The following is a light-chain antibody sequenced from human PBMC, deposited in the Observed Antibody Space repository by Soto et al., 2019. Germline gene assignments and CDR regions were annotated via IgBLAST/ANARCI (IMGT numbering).Light chain of an antibody. Sequence: EIVLTQSPATLSLSPGERATLSCRASQSINKYLAWYQQKPGQAPRLLIYDTSNRATGIPARFSGSWSGTDFTLPISSLEPEDFAVYYCQERSNWPLLTFGAGTKVEIK. CDR1: QSINKY. CDR3: QERSNWPLLT. J-gene: IGKJ4*01. CDR2: DTS. V-gene: IGKV3-11*01.